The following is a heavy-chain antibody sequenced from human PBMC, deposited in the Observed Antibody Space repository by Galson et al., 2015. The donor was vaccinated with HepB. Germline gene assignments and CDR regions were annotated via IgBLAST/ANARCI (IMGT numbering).Heavy chain of an antibody. V-gene: IGHV1-2*06. CDR2: IYPNSGGT. J-gene: IGHJ5*02. Sequence: SVKVSCKASGYTFTGYYIHWVRQAPGQGLEWMGRIYPNSGGTNYAQKFQGRVTMTRDPSSNTAYMELGRLRPDDTAVYSCARISIATGASWGQGTLVTVSS. D-gene: IGHD7-27*01. CDR3: ARISIATGAS. CDR1: GYTFTGYY.